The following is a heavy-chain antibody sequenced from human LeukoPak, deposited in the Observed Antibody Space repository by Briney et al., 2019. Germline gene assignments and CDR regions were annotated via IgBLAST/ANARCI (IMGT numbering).Heavy chain of an antibody. J-gene: IGHJ4*02. CDR1: GFTFDDYG. CDR3: ARVSGSGRFYNVFEY. D-gene: IGHD3-10*01. Sequence: GGSLRLSCAASGFTFDDYGMGWVRQSPGKGLEWVSGINWNGGSTGYADSVKGRFTISRDNAKNSLYLQMNSLRAEDTALYYCARVSGSGRFYNVFEYWGQGTLVTVSS. V-gene: IGHV3-20*04. CDR2: INWNGGST.